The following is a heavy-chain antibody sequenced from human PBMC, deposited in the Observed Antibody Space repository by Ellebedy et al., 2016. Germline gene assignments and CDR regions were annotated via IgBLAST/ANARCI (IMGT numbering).Heavy chain of an antibody. Sequence: GESLKISXKGSGYSFTKYWIAWVRQMPGKGLEWMGIIYPGDSDTRYSPSFQGQVTVSADNSITTAYIQWSSLKASDSGMYYCARRHGDAYSPVDLWGQGTLVTVSS. J-gene: IGHJ5*02. CDR1: GYSFTKYW. CDR2: IYPGDSDT. V-gene: IGHV5-51*01. D-gene: IGHD2-15*01. CDR3: ARRHGDAYSPVDL.